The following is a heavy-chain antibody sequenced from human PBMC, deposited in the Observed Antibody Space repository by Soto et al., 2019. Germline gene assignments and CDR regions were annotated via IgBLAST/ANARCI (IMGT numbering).Heavy chain of an antibody. CDR3: PTRIAISSHPPVYY. J-gene: IGHJ4*02. CDR2: ISGGGGDT. V-gene: IGHV3-23*01. D-gene: IGHD6-6*01. CDR1: GSTFSNYA. Sequence: GGSLRLSCAASGSTFSNYALSWVRQAPGKGLEWVSVISGGGGDTYYADSVKGRFTISRDSSKNTLFLQMNSLRAEDTAIKHCPTRIAISSHPPVYYWGQVTLITLSS.